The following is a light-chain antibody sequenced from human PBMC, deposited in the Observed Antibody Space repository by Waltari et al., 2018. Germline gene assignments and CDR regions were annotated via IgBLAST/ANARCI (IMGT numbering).Light chain of an antibody. J-gene: IGLJ1*01. CDR3: CSYAGRYTNYV. V-gene: IGLV2-11*01. Sequence: QSALTQPRSVSGLPGQSVTISCTGTRSDVGAYDYVSWYQPRPGQAPKLIIYDVTERPSGVPDRFSGSKSDNKASLTISGLQADDEADYYCCSYAGRYTNYVFGSGTKVTVL. CDR1: RSDVGAYDY. CDR2: DVT.